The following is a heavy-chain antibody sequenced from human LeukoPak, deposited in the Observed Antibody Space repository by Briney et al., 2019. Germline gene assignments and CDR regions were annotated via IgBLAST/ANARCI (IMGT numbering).Heavy chain of an antibody. J-gene: IGHJ5*02. CDR3: ARDSSIAAAGLNWFDP. V-gene: IGHV4-59*01. CDR2: IYYSGST. Sequence: SETLSLTCTVSGGSISSYYWSWIRQPPGKGLEWIGYIYYSGSTNYNPSLKSRVTISVDTSKNQFSLKLSSVTAADTAVYYCARDSSIAAAGLNWFDPWGQGTLVTVSS. D-gene: IGHD6-13*01. CDR1: GGSISSYY.